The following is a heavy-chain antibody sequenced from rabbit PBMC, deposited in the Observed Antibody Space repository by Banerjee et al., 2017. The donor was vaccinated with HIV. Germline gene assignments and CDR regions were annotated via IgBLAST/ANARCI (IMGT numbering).Heavy chain of an antibody. CDR1: GFSFSTSYY. J-gene: IGHJ3*01. CDR2: INIASSGDT. D-gene: IGHD4-1*01. V-gene: IGHV1S40*01. CDR3: ARGVDWGIRLDL. Sequence: QQLEESGGDLVKPGASLTLTCTASGFSFSTSYYMCWVRQAPGKGLEWIACINIASSGDTYYANWAKGRFTISKTSSTTVTLQMTSLTDADTATYFCARGVDWGIRLDLWGPGTLVTVS.